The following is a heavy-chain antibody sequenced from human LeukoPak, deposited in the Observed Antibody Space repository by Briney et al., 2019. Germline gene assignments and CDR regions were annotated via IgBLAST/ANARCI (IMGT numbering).Heavy chain of an antibody. D-gene: IGHD2-15*01. CDR2: ITPNSGGT. CDR3: ARGRGGGYLDL. V-gene: IGHV1-2*02. CDR1: GYTFTTYN. Sequence: ASVKVSCKASGYTFTTYNIHWVRQAPGQGLEWMGWITPNSGGTNYAQEFQGRVTMTRDASISTAYMELSRLRSDDTAAYSCARGRGGGYLDLWGRETLLTVSS. J-gene: IGHJ4*02.